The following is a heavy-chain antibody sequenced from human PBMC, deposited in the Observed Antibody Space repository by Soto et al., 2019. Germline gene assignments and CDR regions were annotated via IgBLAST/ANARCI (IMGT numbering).Heavy chain of an antibody. CDR2: IYYSGNT. Sequence: QVQLQESGPGLVKPSQTLSLTCSVSGGSMSSGDYYWSWIRQPPGKGLEWIGYIYYSGNTFYSPSLESRVTISADKSKNNFSLSLNSVTAEDTAVYYCARGSTYYGLGIWGQGTLVTVSS. CDR3: ARGSTYYGLGI. V-gene: IGHV4-30-4*01. J-gene: IGHJ4*02. D-gene: IGHD3-10*01. CDR1: GGSMSSGDYY.